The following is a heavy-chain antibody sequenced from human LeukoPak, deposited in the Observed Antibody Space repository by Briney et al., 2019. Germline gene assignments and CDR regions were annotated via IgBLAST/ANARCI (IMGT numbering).Heavy chain of an antibody. CDR3: ARGPYYYDSSGYNNWFDP. Sequence: GESLKISCKGSGYSFTSYWIGWVRQMPGKGLEWMGIIYPGDSDTRYSPSFQGQVTISADKSISTAYLQWSSLKASDTAMYYCARGPYYYDSSGYNNWFDPWGQGTLVTVSS. V-gene: IGHV5-51*01. J-gene: IGHJ5*02. CDR1: GYSFTSYW. CDR2: IYPGDSDT. D-gene: IGHD3-22*01.